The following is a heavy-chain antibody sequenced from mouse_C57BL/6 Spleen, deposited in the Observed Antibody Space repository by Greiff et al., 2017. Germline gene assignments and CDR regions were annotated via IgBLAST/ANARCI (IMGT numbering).Heavy chain of an antibody. CDR1: GYTFPRYW. CDR3: ARGGSSFDYLDY. D-gene: IGHD1-1*01. V-gene: IGHV1-55*01. Sequence: QVQLQQPGAELVKPGASVKMSCKASGYTFPRYWITWVKQRPGQGLEWIGDIYPGSGSTKYNEKLQSKATLTVDTSANTAYLQLSSLTSEDTAVYYCARGGSSFDYLDYGGQGTTLTV. J-gene: IGHJ2*01. CDR2: IYPGSGST.